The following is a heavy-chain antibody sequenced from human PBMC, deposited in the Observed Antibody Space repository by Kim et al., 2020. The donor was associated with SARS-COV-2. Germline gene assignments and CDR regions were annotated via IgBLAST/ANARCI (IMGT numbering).Heavy chain of an antibody. Sequence: GGSLRLSCAVSGFTFSSFVMHWVRQAPGKGLEWVALISYDGNNKYYAYSVKGRFTISRDNSNNTLYLQMNSLSAEDTAVYFCAGDRSGWYKADFWGQGTPVTVSS. CDR2: ISYDGNNK. D-gene: IGHD6-19*01. CDR3: AGDRSGWYKADF. V-gene: IGHV3-30*03. CDR1: GFTFSSFV. J-gene: IGHJ4*02.